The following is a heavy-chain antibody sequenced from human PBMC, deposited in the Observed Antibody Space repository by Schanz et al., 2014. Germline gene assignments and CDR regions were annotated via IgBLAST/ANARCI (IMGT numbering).Heavy chain of an antibody. CDR3: ARDRRRYCSTASCLHDNWFDP. V-gene: IGHV1-18*01. CDR2: ISAYNGNT. CDR1: GYTFTSYG. J-gene: IGHJ5*02. D-gene: IGHD2-2*01. Sequence: QVQLVQSGAEVKKPGASVKVSCKASGYTFTSYGINWVRQAPGQGLEWMGWISAYNGNTRYSQKFQGRVTITRDTSASTAYMELSSLRSEDTAVYYCARDRRRYCSTASCLHDNWFDPWGQGTLVTVAS.